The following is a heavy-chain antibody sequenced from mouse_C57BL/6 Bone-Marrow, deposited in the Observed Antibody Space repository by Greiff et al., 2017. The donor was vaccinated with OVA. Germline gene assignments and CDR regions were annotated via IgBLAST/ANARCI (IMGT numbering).Heavy chain of an antibody. J-gene: IGHJ1*03. V-gene: IGHV1-61*01. Sequence: VKLQESGAELVRPGSSVKLSCKASGYTFTSYWMDWVKQRPGQGLEWIGNIYPSDSETHYNQKFKDKATLTVDKSSSTAYMQLSSLTSEDSAVYYCAREGATVVATNWYFDVWGTGTTVTVSS. CDR3: AREGATVVATNWYFDV. CDR1: GYTFTSYW. D-gene: IGHD1-1*01. CDR2: IYPSDSET.